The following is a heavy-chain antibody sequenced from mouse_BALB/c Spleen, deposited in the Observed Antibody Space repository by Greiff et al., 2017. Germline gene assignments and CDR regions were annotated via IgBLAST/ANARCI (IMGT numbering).Heavy chain of an antibody. Sequence: EVQLQESGPGLVKPSQSLSLTCTVTGYSITSDYAWNWIRQFPGNKLGWMGDISYSGSTSYNPSLKSRISITRDTSKNQFFLQLNSVTTEDTATYYCASLYYGLDYWGQGTTLTVSS. V-gene: IGHV3-2*02. J-gene: IGHJ2*01. D-gene: IGHD1-2*01. CDR3: ASLYYGLDY. CDR2: ISYSGST. CDR1: GYSITSDYA.